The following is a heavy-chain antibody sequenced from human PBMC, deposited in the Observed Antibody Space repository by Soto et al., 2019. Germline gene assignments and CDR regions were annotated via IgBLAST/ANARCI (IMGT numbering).Heavy chain of an antibody. V-gene: IGHV3-30*18. CDR3: AKARGRSNWVNYYGLDV. D-gene: IGHD1-1*01. CDR1: GFVFRHFG. J-gene: IGHJ6*02. CDR2: ITYDGSYS. Sequence: QEQLVESGGGVVQSGRSLRLSCVGSGFVFRHFGMHWVRQAPGKGLEWVALITYDGSYSHYADVVKGRFTIARDADKATVSLQMDNLTPEDTALYYCAKARGRSNWVNYYGLDVWGQGTTVTVSS.